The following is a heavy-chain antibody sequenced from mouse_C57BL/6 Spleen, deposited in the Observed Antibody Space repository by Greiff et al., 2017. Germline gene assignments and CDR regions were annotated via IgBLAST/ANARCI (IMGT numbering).Heavy chain of an antibody. Sequence: EVKLQESGAELVKPGASVKLSCTASGFNIKDYYMHWVKQRTEQGLEWIGRIDPEDGETKYAPKFQGKATITADTSSNTAYLQLSSLTSEDTAVYYCVCTTVPHYFDYWGQGTTLTVSS. CDR2: IDPEDGET. CDR3: VCTTVPHYFDY. V-gene: IGHV14-2*01. CDR1: GFNIKDYY. J-gene: IGHJ2*01. D-gene: IGHD1-1*01.